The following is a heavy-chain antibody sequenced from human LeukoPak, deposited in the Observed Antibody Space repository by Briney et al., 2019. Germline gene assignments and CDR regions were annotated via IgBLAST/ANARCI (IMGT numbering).Heavy chain of an antibody. CDR2: IYHSGST. J-gene: IGHJ5*02. D-gene: IGHD1-26*01. CDR1: GYSISSGYY. V-gene: IGHV4-38-2*02. Sequence: SETLSLTCTVSGYSISSGYYWGWIRQRPGKGLEWIGSIYHSGSTYYNPSLKSRVTISVDTSKNQFSLKLSSVTAADTAVYYCARHEYSGSYYGLSWFDPWGQGTLVTVSS. CDR3: ARHEYSGSYYGLSWFDP.